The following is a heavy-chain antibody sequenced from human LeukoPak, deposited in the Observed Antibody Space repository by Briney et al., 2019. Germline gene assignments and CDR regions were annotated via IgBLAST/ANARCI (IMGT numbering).Heavy chain of an antibody. D-gene: IGHD6-13*01. CDR2: IYYSVST. CDR1: GDSIISYY. J-gene: IGHJ4*02. Sequence: SETLSLTCTVPGDSIISYYWSWIRKLPGKGLEWTEYIYYSVSTNYTHSLRSRVTISVDTSKNKFCMWLCSVTAANTHVYYCARTAAAGPTTFNYFVFWGQGTRVSVPS. CDR3: ARTAAAGPTTFNYFVF. V-gene: IGHV4-59*01.